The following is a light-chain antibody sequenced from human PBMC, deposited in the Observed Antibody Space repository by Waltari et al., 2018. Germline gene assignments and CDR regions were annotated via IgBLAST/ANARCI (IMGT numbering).Light chain of an antibody. CDR2: QDN. CDR1: NLGERY. Sequence: SYKLTPPPSVSVSPGQTASLTRSGDNLGERYPAWYQPKPGQSPVLVIYQDNQRPSGIPDRFSGSNSGNTATLTISGTLAMDEADYYCQAWDTTTAPFGGGTKLTVL. J-gene: IGLJ2*01. CDR3: QAWDTTTAP. V-gene: IGLV3-1*01.